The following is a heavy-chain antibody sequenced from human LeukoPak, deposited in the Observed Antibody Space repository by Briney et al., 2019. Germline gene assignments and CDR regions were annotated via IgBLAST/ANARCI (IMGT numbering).Heavy chain of an antibody. D-gene: IGHD3-22*01. Sequence: HSQTLSLTCAISGDSVSSNSAAWNWIRQFPSRGLEWLGRTYYRSKWFNDYAVSVKSRITINPDTSKNQFSLQLNSVTPEDTAVYYCARAGDRSGYYPDYWGQGTLVTVSS. V-gene: IGHV6-1*01. CDR1: GDSVSSNSAA. J-gene: IGHJ4*02. CDR3: ARAGDRSGYYPDY. CDR2: TYYRSKWFN.